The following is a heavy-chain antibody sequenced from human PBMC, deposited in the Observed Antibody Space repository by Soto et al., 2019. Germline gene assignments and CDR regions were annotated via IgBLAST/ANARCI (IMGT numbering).Heavy chain of an antibody. Sequence: VASVKVSCKASGCTFTSYAMHWVRQAPGQRLEWMGWINAGNGNTKYSQKFQGRVTITRDTSASTAYMELSSLRSEDTAVYYCARSIVVVTALDYWGQGTLVTVSS. CDR1: GCTFTSYA. CDR3: ARSIVVVTALDY. CDR2: INAGNGNT. J-gene: IGHJ4*02. V-gene: IGHV1-3*01. D-gene: IGHD2-21*02.